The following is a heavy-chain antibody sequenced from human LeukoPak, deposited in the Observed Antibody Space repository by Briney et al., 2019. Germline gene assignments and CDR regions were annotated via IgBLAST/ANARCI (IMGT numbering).Heavy chain of an antibody. CDR2: INPNSGGT. CDR1: GYTFTGYY. Sequence: GASVKVSCKASGYTFTGYYMHWVRQAPGQGLEWMGWINPNSGGTNYAQKLQGRVTMSRDTSISTAYMELSRLRSDDTAVYYCAIWFGELSSPNWFDPWGQGTLVTVSS. J-gene: IGHJ5*02. D-gene: IGHD3-10*01. V-gene: IGHV1-2*02. CDR3: AIWFGELSSPNWFDP.